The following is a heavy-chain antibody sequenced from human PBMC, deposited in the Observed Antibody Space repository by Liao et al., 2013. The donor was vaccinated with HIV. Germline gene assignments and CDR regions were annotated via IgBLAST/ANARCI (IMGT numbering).Heavy chain of an antibody. Sequence: QVQLQQWGAGLVKPSETLSLTCAVYGGAFSLYYWSWIRQSPGKGLEWIGDILQSGSTAYNPSLEGRVSISVDTSKNQFSLKLTSVTAADTAVYYCVRDGLRPIAFGYWGQGTLVTVSS. CDR1: GGAFSLYY. D-gene: IGHD3-10*01. V-gene: IGHV4-34*02. CDR2: ILQSGST. J-gene: IGHJ4*02. CDR3: VRDGLRPIAFGY.